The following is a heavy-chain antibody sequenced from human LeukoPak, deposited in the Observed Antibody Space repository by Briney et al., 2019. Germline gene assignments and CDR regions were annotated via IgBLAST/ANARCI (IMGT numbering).Heavy chain of an antibody. CDR3: ARIAIPGRHYFDP. J-gene: IGHJ5*01. CDR1: GYSFTDYS. V-gene: IGHV1-2*02. Sequence: GASVKVSCKASGYSFTDYSMHWVRQAPGQGLEWMGWINPNSGGTDYAQEFGGRVTMTRDTSISTAYMELSRLRSDDTAVYYCARIAIPGRHYFDPWGQGTLVTVSS. CDR2: INPNSGGT. D-gene: IGHD6-13*01.